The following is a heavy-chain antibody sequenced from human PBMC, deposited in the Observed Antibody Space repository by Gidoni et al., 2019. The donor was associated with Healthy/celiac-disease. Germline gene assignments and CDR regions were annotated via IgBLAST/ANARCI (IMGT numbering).Heavy chain of an antibody. CDR2: ISYDGSNK. V-gene: IGHV3-30*18. Sequence: QVKLVVSGVGVVPPGGSQRRNCAASVFPLRSCGMHWVRQAPGKGLGWVAVISYDGSNKSYADAVEGRFTISRDNSKNTLYLQMNSMRAEDTAVYYCAKYREYSSGWSQQFDYWGQGTLVTVSS. CDR3: AKYREYSSGWSQQFDY. J-gene: IGHJ4*02. D-gene: IGHD6-19*01. CDR1: VFPLRSCG.